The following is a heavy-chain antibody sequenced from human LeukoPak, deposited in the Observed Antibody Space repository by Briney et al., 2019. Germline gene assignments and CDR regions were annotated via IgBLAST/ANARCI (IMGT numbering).Heavy chain of an antibody. CDR2: VSSTGGDK. J-gene: IGHJ4*02. V-gene: IGHV3-11*01. Sequence: GGSLRLSCTGSGVTFEDYYLSWIRQAPGKGLERISYVSSTGGDKFYADPVKGRFTISRDNARNSLYMEMNDLIAEDTAFYYCARGENGSFDHWGQGTLVIVSS. D-gene: IGHD3-10*01. CDR1: GVTFEDYY. CDR3: ARGENGSFDH.